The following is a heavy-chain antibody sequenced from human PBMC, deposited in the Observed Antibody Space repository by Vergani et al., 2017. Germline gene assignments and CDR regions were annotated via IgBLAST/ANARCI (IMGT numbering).Heavy chain of an antibody. V-gene: IGHV4-34*01. CDR3: ARVNTETNGHLYYYYYMDV. CDR1: GGSFTSYH. D-gene: IGHD4-11*01. J-gene: IGHJ6*03. Sequence: QVQLQQWGGGLLKPSETLSLTCVVNGGSFTSYHWTWIRQSPVEGLEWVGVIDHTGRPDYNPSLMSRLTISVDKSRNQFSLTLNSVTATDTAIYFCARVNTETNGHLYYYYYMDVWGQGTAVTVS. CDR2: IDHTGRP.